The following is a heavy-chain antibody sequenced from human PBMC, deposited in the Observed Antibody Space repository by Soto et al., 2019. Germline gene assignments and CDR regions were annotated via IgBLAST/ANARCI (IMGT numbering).Heavy chain of an antibody. Sequence: QLQLQESGPELVKPSETLSLTCTVSGGSISSSSYYWGWIRQPPGKGLEWIGSIYYSGSTYYNPSLKNRVTIYIDTSKNQFSLKLSSVTAADTAVYYCARRLVKDLAHFDYWGQGTLVTVSS. D-gene: IGHD3-9*01. CDR1: GGSISSSSYY. J-gene: IGHJ4*02. CDR2: IYYSGST. V-gene: IGHV4-39*01. CDR3: ARRLVKDLAHFDY.